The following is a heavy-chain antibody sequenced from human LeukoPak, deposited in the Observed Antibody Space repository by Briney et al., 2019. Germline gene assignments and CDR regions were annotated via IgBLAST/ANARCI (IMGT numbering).Heavy chain of an antibody. J-gene: IGHJ5*02. CDR1: GGSTSSGGYY. CDR3: ARGDMEPYCSSTSCYGGWFDP. V-gene: IGHV4-31*03. D-gene: IGHD2-2*01. Sequence: SETLSLTCTVSGGSTSSGGYYWSWIRQHPGKGLEWIGYIYYSGSTYYNPSLKSRVTISVDTSKNQFSLKLSSVTAADTAVYYCARGDMEPYCSSTSCYGGWFDPWGQGTLVTVSS. CDR2: IYYSGST.